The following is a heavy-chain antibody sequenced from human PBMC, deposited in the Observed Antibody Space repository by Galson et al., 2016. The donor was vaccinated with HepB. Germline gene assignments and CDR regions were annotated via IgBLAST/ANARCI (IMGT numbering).Heavy chain of an antibody. CDR2: IYYTGST. J-gene: IGHJ4*02. CDR1: GGSITSSDYY. V-gene: IGHV4-39*01. CDR3: ARFTTTVDLRAAYYFAY. D-gene: IGHD3-22*01. Sequence: SETLSLTCTVSGGSITSSDYYWVWIRQPPGKGLEWIGTIYYTGSTYYNPSLKSRVTMSVDTSKSQFSLKVRSVTAADTAVFYCARFTTTVDLRAAYYFAYWGQGTQVTVSS.